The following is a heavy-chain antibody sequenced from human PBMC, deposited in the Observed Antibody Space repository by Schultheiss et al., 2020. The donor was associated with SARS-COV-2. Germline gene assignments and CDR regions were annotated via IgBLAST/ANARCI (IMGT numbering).Heavy chain of an antibody. CDR2: IYYTGST. CDR1: GGSISSYY. D-gene: IGHD1-26*01. V-gene: IGHV4-59*01. Sequence: SETLSLTCTVSGGSISSYYWSWIRQPPGKGLEWIGYIYYTGSTYYNPSLKSRVTISIDTSKNQFSLKLSSVTAADTAVYYCARVPYYPGGAFDIWGQGTMVTVSS. CDR3: ARVPYYPGGAFDI. J-gene: IGHJ3*02.